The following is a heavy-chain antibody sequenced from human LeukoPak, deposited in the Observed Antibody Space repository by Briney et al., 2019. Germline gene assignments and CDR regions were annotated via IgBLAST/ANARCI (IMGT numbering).Heavy chain of an antibody. J-gene: IGHJ4*02. CDR1: GYSFSSYG. CDR2: ISAYNGNT. Sequence: GASVKVSCKASGYSFSSYGITWVRQAPGQGLEWMGWISAYNGNTNYAQNLQGRVTMTTDTSTSTAYMELRSLRSDDTAVYYCASPGEKDYYFDYWGQGTLVTVSS. V-gene: IGHV1-18*01. D-gene: IGHD3-16*01. CDR3: ASPGEKDYYFDY.